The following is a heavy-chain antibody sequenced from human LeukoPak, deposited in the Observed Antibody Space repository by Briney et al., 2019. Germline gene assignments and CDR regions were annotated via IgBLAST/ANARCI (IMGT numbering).Heavy chain of an antibody. J-gene: IGHJ3*02. Sequence: GGSLRLSCAASGFTLTNDFMTWVREGPGKGLEWVGRIKSEIEGGTTDHAASVKGRFAISRDESTNTLFLQMNSLRNEDTAVYYCALAWFGESRDGLDIWGRGSMVVVSP. CDR3: ALAWFGESRDGLDI. CDR1: GFTLTNDF. CDR2: IKSEIEGGTT. V-gene: IGHV3-15*01. D-gene: IGHD3-10*01.